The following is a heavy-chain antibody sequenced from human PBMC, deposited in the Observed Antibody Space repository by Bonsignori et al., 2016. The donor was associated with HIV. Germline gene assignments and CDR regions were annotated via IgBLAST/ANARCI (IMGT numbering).Heavy chain of an antibody. Sequence: WVRQAPGQGLEWMGGIIPIFGTANYAQKFQGRVTITADESTSTAYMELSSLRSEDTAVYYCARFLGYSGYDSYYFDYWGQGTLVTVSS. D-gene: IGHD5-12*01. CDR2: IIPIFGTA. V-gene: IGHV1-69*01. J-gene: IGHJ4*02. CDR3: ARFLGYSGYDSYYFDY.